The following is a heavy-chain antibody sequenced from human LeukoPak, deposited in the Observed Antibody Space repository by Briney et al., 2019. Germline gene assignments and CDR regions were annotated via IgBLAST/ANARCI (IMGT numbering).Heavy chain of an antibody. CDR3: ARSVISQNYYYYYAMDV. CDR2: IKNDGSNT. Sequence: GGSLRLSCAASGFTFSSYWMHWVRQAPGKGLVWVPRIKNDGSNTTYADSVKGRFTISRDNAKNSLYLQMNSLRAEDTAVYYCARSVISQNYYYYYAMDVWGQGTTVTVSS. D-gene: IGHD2-15*01. V-gene: IGHV3-74*01. J-gene: IGHJ6*02. CDR1: GFTFSSYW.